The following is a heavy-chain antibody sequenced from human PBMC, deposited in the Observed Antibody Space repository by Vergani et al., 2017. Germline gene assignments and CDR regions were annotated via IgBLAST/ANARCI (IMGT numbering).Heavy chain of an antibody. J-gene: IGHJ4*02. V-gene: IGHV4-38-2*01. CDR3: ARRSGIVYDIFSGTQYFFYF. CDR2: IYRTGRT. D-gene: IGHD3-9*01. CDR1: GFSIDNGYY. Sequence: QVQLQESGPGLVKPSETLSLTCAVSGFSIDNGYYWDWIRQPPGKGLEWIGSIYRTGRTHFNPSLKSRVTISVDTSNNHFSLRLNSLTAADTAVYYCARRSGIVYDIFSGTQYFFYFWGQGTLVTVSS.